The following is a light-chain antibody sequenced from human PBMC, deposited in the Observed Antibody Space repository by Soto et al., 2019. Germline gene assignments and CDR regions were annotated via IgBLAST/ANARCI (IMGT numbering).Light chain of an antibody. CDR3: QQYSSGPPLT. Sequence: EIVLTQSPASLSVSPGERVTLSCRASQSVGRNLAWYHQQPGQAPRLLIYDASSRATGVPARFSGSGSGTEFTLTISRLQSEEFAVYYCQQYSSGPPLTFGGGTKVDI. CDR1: QSVGRN. V-gene: IGKV3-15*01. CDR2: DAS. J-gene: IGKJ4*01.